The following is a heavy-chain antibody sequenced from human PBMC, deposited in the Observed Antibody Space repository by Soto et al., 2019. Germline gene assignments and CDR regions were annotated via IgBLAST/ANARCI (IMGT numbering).Heavy chain of an antibody. D-gene: IGHD3-22*01. V-gene: IGHV4-31*03. CDR3: AIYDRSGSRGFQH. CDR1: GGSISSGGYY. CDR2: IYYSGST. Sequence: SETLSLTCTVSGGSISSGGYYWSWIRQHPGKGLEWIGYIYYSGSTYYNPSLKSRVTISVDTSKNQFSLKLSSVTAAGTAVYYCAIYDRSGSRGFQHWGQGTLVTVSS. J-gene: IGHJ1*01.